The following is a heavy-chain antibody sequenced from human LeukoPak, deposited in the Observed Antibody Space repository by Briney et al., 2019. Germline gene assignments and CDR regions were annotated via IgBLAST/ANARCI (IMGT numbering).Heavy chain of an antibody. CDR2: IYYSGST. Sequence: SETLSLTCTVSGGSISSSSYYWGWIRQPPGKGLEWIGSIYYSGSTYYNPSLKSRVTISVDTSQNQFSLKLSSVTAADTAVYYCARSNCSSTSCYLNWGQGTLVTVSS. CDR3: ARSNCSSTSCYLN. CDR1: GGSISSSSYY. J-gene: IGHJ4*02. D-gene: IGHD2-2*01. V-gene: IGHV4-39*01.